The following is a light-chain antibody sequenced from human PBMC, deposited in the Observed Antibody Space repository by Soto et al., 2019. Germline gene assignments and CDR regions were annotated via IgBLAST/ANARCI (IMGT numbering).Light chain of an antibody. J-gene: IGKJ4*01. CDR1: QSVNNNY. Sequence: EIVLTQSPGTLSLSPGERATLSCRASQSVNNNYLAWYQQKPGQAPRLLIYGASSRATGIPDGFSGSGSGTDFTLTISRLEPEDFAVFYCQQYGSSPLTFGGGTKVEIK. V-gene: IGKV3-20*01. CDR3: QQYGSSPLT. CDR2: GAS.